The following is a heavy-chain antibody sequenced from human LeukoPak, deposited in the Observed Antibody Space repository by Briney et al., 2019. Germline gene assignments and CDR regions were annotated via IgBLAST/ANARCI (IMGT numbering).Heavy chain of an antibody. V-gene: IGHV3-20*04. CDR2: INWNGGST. D-gene: IGHD3-3*01. J-gene: IGHJ3*02. Sequence: GGSLRLSCAASGFTFDDYGMSWVRQAPGKEREWVSGINWNGGSTGYADSVKGRFTISRDNAKNSLYLQMNSLRAEDTALYYCAREQTKSLYYDFWSGYQQGNAFDIWGQGTMVTVSS. CDR3: AREQTKSLYYDFWSGYQQGNAFDI. CDR1: GFTFDDYG.